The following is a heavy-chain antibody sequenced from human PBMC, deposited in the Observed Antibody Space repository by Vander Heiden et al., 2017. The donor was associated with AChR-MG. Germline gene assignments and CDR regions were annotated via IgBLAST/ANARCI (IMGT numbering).Heavy chain of an antibody. V-gene: IGHV4-4*07. CDR1: GGSISSYY. J-gene: IGHJ6*03. CDR3: AREDTTVTFYYYYYYMDV. CDR2: IYTSGST. D-gene: IGHD4-17*01. Sequence: QVQLQESGPGLVKPSETLSPTCTVPGGSISSYYWSWTRQPAGKGLEWIGRIYTSGSTNYNPSLKSRVTMSVDTSKNQFSLKLSSVTAADTAVYYCAREDTTVTFYYYYYYMDVWGKGTTVTVSS.